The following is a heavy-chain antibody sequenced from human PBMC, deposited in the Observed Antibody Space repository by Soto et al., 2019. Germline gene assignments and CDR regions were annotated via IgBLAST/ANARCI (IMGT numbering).Heavy chain of an antibody. CDR3: ARVYSTYYDFWSGYALSRGAGPDY. V-gene: IGHV3-7*01. Sequence: PGGSLRLSCAASGFTFSSYWMSWVRQAPGKGLEWVANIKQDGSEKYYVDSVKGRFTISRDNAKNSLYLQMNSLRAEDTAVYYCARVYSTYYDFWSGYALSRGAGPDYWGQGTLVTVSS. J-gene: IGHJ4*02. CDR2: IKQDGSEK. CDR1: GFTFSSYW. D-gene: IGHD3-3*01.